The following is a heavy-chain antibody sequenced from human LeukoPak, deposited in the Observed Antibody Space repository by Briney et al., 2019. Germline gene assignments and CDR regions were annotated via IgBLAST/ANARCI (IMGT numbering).Heavy chain of an antibody. CDR3: AKAPRWSLFDY. V-gene: IGHV3-53*01. J-gene: IGHJ4*02. CDR1: GFTVSSTY. D-gene: IGHD4-23*01. CDR2: IYSGGTT. Sequence: GGSLRLSCAASGFTVSSTYMSWVRQAPGKGLECVSIIYSGGTTYYADSVKGRFTISRDNSKNTLYLQMNSLRAEDTAVYYCAKAPRWSLFDYWGQGTLVTVSS.